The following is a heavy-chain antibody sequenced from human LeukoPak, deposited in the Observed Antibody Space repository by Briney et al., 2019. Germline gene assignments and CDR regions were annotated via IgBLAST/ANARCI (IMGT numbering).Heavy chain of an antibody. CDR2: ISSSGSTI. Sequence: PGGSLRLSCAASGFTISTYDINWVSQAPGRGLEWVSYISSSGSTIYYADSVKGRFTISRDNAKNLLYLQMNSLRAEGTAVYYCARATSGNGMDVRGKGTTVTVSS. V-gene: IGHV3-48*03. D-gene: IGHD1-26*01. J-gene: IGHJ6*04. CDR3: ARATSGNGMDV. CDR1: GFTISTYD.